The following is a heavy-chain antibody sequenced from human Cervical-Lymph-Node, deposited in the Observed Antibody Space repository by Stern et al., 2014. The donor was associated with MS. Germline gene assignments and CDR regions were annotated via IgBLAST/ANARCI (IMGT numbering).Heavy chain of an antibody. CDR1: GNTFTDYA. J-gene: IGHJ4*02. CDR2: INTNTGSP. Sequence: VHLVESGSGLQKPGASVKVSCRASGNTFTDYAINWVRQAPGQGLEWMGWINTNTGSPRYAQGFTGRFVFSLDTSVSTAYLQISDLKAEDTAVYYCGRSLETGQWPVPSDYWGQGTLVTVSS. D-gene: IGHD6-19*01. CDR3: GRSLETGQWPVPSDY. V-gene: IGHV7-4-1*02.